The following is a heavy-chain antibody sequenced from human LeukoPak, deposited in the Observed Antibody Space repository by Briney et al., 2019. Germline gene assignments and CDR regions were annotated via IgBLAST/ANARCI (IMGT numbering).Heavy chain of an antibody. J-gene: IGHJ4*02. Sequence: PSETLSLTCAVYGGSFSGYYWSWIRQPPGKGLEWIGEINHSGSTNYNPSLKSRVTISVDTSKNKFSLKLSSVTAADTAVYYCARGRPPMIARVFDYWGQGTLVTVSS. CDR2: INHSGST. CDR1: GGSFSGYY. D-gene: IGHD3-22*01. V-gene: IGHV4-34*01. CDR3: ARGRPPMIARVFDY.